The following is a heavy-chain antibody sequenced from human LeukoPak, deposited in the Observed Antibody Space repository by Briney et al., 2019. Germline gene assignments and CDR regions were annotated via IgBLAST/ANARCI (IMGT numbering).Heavy chain of an antibody. J-gene: IGHJ3*02. Sequence: GESLRLSRAASGFTFSSHEVNWVRQAPGKGLEWVSYIGSAGSTIYYADSVKGRFTISRDNAKNSLYLQMNSLRAEDTAVYYCVRANDAFDIWGQGTMVIVSS. CDR2: IGSAGSTI. CDR3: VRANDAFDI. CDR1: GFTFSSHE. V-gene: IGHV3-48*03.